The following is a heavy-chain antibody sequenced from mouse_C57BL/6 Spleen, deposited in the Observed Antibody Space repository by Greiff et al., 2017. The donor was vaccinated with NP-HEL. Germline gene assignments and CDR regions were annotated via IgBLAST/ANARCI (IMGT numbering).Heavy chain of an antibody. V-gene: IGHV5-16*01. CDR2: INYDGSST. D-gene: IGHD4-1*01. Sequence: EVLLVESEGGLVQPGRSMKLSCTASGFTFSDYYMAWVRQAPEKGLEWVANINYDGSSTYYLDSLKSAIIISRDNAKNILYLQRSSLKAEDTATYDCARGLTGMGDMEYWGQGTSVTVAS. CDR3: ARGLTGMGDMEY. J-gene: IGHJ4*01. CDR1: GFTFSDYY.